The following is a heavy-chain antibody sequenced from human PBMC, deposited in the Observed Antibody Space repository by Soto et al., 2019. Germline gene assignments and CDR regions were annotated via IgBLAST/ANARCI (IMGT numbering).Heavy chain of an antibody. Sequence: QVQLVQSGAEMRKPGSSLRVSCKASGGTFSDYAFSWVRQAPGQGLEWMGAIVPRFGSPNYAQKFGGRVTITADTSTSTVYMGLSSLRFDDTAVYFCARDRIQLRLGKYSFNGMDVWGQGTTIIVSS. CDR3: ARDRIQLRLGKYSFNGMDV. V-gene: IGHV1-69*06. D-gene: IGHD3-16*01. J-gene: IGHJ6*02. CDR1: GGTFSDYA. CDR2: IVPRFGSP.